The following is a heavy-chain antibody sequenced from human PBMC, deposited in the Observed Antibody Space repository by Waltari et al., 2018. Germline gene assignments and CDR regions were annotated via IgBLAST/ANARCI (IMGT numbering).Heavy chain of an antibody. Sequence: EVQLVESGGGLVQPGGSLRLSCAASGFTFSSYWMSWVRQAPGKGLEWVANIKQDGSEKYYVDSVKGRFTISRDNAKNSLYLQMNSLRAEDTAVDYCASRNYILRGGDVFDYWGQGTLVTVSS. D-gene: IGHD1-7*01. CDR2: IKQDGSEK. J-gene: IGHJ4*02. CDR1: GFTFSSYW. CDR3: ASRNYILRGGDVFDY. V-gene: IGHV3-7*01.